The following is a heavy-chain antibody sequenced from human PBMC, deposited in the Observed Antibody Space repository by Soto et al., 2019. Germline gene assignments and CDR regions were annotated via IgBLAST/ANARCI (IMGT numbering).Heavy chain of an antibody. J-gene: IGHJ4*02. CDR3: ARSGYSSSWADY. Sequence: EFLKISFKGSGYSFTSYWISWVRQMPGKGLEWMGRIDPSDSYTNYSPSFQGHVTISADKSISTAYLQWSSLKASDTAMYYCARSGYSSSWADYWGQGTLVTVSS. D-gene: IGHD6-13*01. CDR2: IDPSDSYT. CDR1: GYSFTSYW. V-gene: IGHV5-10-1*01.